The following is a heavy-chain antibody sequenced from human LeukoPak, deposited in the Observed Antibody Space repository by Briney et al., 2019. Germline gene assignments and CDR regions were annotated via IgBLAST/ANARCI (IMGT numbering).Heavy chain of an antibody. J-gene: IGHJ4*02. CDR3: ARGPGEGGSSGYYYGKPEDPAEYYFDY. D-gene: IGHD3-22*01. CDR1: GYTFTSYY. CDR2: INPTGGST. V-gene: IGHV1-46*01. Sequence: GASVKVSCKAPGYTFTSYYMHWVRQAPGQGLEWMGLINPTGGSTGYAQKFQGRVTMTRDMSTSTDYMELSSLRSEDTAVYYCARGPGEGGSSGYYYGKPEDPAEYYFDYWGQGTLVTVSS.